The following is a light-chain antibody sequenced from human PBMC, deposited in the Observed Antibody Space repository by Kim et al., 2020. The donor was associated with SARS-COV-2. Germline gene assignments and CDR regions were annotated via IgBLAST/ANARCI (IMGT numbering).Light chain of an antibody. CDR3: QQYNSYVT. Sequence: DIQMTQSPSTLSASVGDTVTITCRASQSVSTWMAWYQQRPGKAPKLLIVKTSSLASGVPSRFSGSGSGTEFTLTISSLQPDDFAVYYCQQYNSYVTFGQGTKVDIK. J-gene: IGKJ1*01. CDR2: KTS. CDR1: QSVSTW. V-gene: IGKV1-5*03.